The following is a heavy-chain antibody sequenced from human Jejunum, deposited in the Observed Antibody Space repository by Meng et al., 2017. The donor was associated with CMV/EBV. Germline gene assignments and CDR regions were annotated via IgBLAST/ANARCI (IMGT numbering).Heavy chain of an antibody. CDR2: IDSGGRT. J-gene: IGHJ4*03. D-gene: IGHD6-6*01. CDR3: AKGAGSSSSRRYLDY. V-gene: IGHV3-66*01. CDR1: AVSVSNNY. Sequence: VESGECWARLGWSPGISCDASAVSVSNNYMACVSWARGKGLEWVSVIDSGGRTYCGDSVKDRFTISRDTSKNTVYLQLDSLRAVDTAVYYCAKGAGSSSSRRYLDYWGQGTLVTVFS.